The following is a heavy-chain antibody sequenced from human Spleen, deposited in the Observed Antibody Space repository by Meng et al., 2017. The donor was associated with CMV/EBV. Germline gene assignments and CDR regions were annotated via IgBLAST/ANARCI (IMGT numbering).Heavy chain of an antibody. J-gene: IGHJ5*02. CDR2: IYTSGST. D-gene: IGHD6-25*01. CDR1: GCSISSYY. CDR3: ARGPTARRKAWFDP. V-gene: IGHV4-4*07. Sequence: QVQLPESGQGLVKPSETLSLTCTVSGCSISSYYWSWIRQPAGKGLEWIGRIYTSGSTNYNPSLKSRVTISVDTSKNQFSLKLSSVTAADTAVYYCARGPTARRKAWFDPWGQGTLVTVSS.